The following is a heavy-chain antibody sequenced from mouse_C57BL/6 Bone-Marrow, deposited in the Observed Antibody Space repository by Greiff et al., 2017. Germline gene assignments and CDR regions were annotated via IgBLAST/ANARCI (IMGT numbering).Heavy chain of an antibody. Sequence: EVQLVASGGGLVKPGGSLKLSSAASGFPFSDSGLHWFRRAPEKGLGGVAYISSGSSTIYYADTVEGRFTNSRDNAKNTLFLQMTSLGSEDTAMYYCARGPDYWGQGTTLTVSS. V-gene: IGHV5-17*01. CDR1: GFPFSDSG. CDR2: ISSGSSTI. J-gene: IGHJ2*01. CDR3: ARGPDY.